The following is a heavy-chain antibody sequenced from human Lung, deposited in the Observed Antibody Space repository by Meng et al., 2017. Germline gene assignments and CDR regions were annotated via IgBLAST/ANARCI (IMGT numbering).Heavy chain of an antibody. CDR1: GFTFSTHW. J-gene: IGHJ4*02. V-gene: IGHV3-74*01. D-gene: IGHD4-17*01. Sequence: VELVESGGGLVQPGGSLRLSCAASGFTFSTHWMHWVRQAPGKGLEWVSRITGDGSSTIYADSVQGRFTMSRDNAKNTLSLQMNSLRAEDTAVYYCARGGVTTDDWGQGTLVTGSS. CDR3: ARGGVTTDD. CDR2: ITGDGSST.